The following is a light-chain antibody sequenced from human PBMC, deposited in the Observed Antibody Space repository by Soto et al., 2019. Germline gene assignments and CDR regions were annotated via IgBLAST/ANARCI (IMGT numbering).Light chain of an antibody. CDR1: QDISNF. CDR3: QPFNSYPLT. Sequence: DIQMTQSPSSLSASVGDRVTITCRASQDISNFLAWFQEKPGEAPKSLISPASTLQSGVPSRFSGAGSGTDFTLTINSLQPEDSATYYCQPFNSYPLTFGQGTRLEIK. CDR2: PAS. J-gene: IGKJ5*01. V-gene: IGKV1-16*01.